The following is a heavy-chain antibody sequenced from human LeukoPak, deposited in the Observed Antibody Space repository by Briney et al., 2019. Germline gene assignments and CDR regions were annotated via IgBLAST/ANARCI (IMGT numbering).Heavy chain of an antibody. V-gene: IGHV3-74*01. CDR3: GRSTLETHYFDL. CDR1: GFNFSSYY. J-gene: IGHJ4*02. CDR2: LKSDGRST. Sequence: AGGSLHLSCAASGFNFSSYYMDWVRQGPGKGLVWVSRLKSDGRSTKYADSVKGRFTISRDDAKNTLYLQMTSLRVEDTAIYFCGRSTLETHYFDLWGQGTLVTVSA. D-gene: IGHD1-1*01.